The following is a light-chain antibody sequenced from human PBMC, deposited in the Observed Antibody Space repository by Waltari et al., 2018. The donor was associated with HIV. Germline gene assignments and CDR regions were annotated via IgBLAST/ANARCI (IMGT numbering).Light chain of an antibody. CDR2: DLN. V-gene: IGLV2-11*01. CDR3: CSSAGRYTFV. J-gene: IGLJ1*01. CDR1: SNDVGAYNY. Sequence: QPPLTQSRSVSGSPGQSITISCTGTSNDVGAYNYVSWYQQHPGRAPKLLIFDLNRRPAWVPDRFAGSKAGNASSLTISGHQAEDEADYYCCSSAGRYTFVFGTGTKVTVL.